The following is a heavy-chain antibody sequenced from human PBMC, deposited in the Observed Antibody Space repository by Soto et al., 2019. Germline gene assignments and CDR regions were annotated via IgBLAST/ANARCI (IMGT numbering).Heavy chain of an antibody. V-gene: IGHV3-73*01. CDR2: IRSKANSYAT. CDR1: GFTFSGSA. Sequence: GGSLRLSCAASGFTFSGSAMHWVRQASGKGLEWVGRIRSKANSYATAYAASVKGRFTISRDDSKNTAYLQMNSLKTEDTAVYYCTSSGSYYSHQSDYWGQGTLVTVS. D-gene: IGHD1-26*01. J-gene: IGHJ4*02. CDR3: TSSGSYYSHQSDY.